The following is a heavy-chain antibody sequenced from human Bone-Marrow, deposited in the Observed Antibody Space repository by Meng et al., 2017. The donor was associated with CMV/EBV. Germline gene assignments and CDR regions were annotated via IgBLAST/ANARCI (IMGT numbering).Heavy chain of an antibody. J-gene: IGHJ6*02. Sequence: SVKVSCKASGFYFSSHAINWVRQAPGQGLEWMGGIIPMFSTADYAQKFQGRVTITTDETTSTAYMELTSLRFEDTAVDFCARAYGRSTTCYNRSDYVTGLDVWGQGTTVTVSS. D-gene: IGHD2-2*02. V-gene: IGHV1-69*05. CDR3: ARAYGRSTTCYNRSDYVTGLDV. CDR2: IIPMFSTA. CDR1: GFYFSSHA.